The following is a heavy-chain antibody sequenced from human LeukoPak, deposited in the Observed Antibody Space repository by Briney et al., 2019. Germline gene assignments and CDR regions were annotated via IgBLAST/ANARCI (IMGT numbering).Heavy chain of an antibody. CDR2: IYYSGST. J-gene: IGHJ4*02. V-gene: IGHV4-59*08. Sequence: PSETLSLTCTVSGGSISSYYWSWIRQPPGKGLEWIGYIYYSGSTNYNPSLKSRVTISVDTSKNQFSLKLSSVTAADTAVYYCARIIVVVPAAMPSLFDYWGQGTLVTVSS. D-gene: IGHD2-2*01. CDR1: GGSISSYY. CDR3: ARIIVVVPAAMPSLFDY.